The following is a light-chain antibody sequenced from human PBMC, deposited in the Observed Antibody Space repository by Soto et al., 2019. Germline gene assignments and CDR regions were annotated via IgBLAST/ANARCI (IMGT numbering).Light chain of an antibody. Sequence: QSVLTQPPSVSGAPGQRVTISCTGSSSNIGAGYDVHWYQPLPGTAPKLLVTGNSYRPSGVPDRFSGSKSGTSASLAITGLQTEDEPAYYCQSQDSRLSPDGFGNGSKRTVL. CDR2: GNS. CDR1: SSNIGAGYD. J-gene: IGLJ1*01. V-gene: IGLV1-40*01. CDR3: QSQDSRLSPDG.